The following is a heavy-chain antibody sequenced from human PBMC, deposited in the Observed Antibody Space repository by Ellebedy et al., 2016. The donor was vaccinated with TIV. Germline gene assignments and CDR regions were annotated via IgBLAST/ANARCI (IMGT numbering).Heavy chain of an antibody. J-gene: IGHJ4*02. Sequence: AASVKVSCKVSGYTLTELSMHWVRQAPGKGLEWMGGFDPEDGETIYAQKFQGRVTMTEDTSTDTAYMELSSLRSYDTAVYYCAITDDSGFNIWGQGALVTVSS. V-gene: IGHV1-24*01. CDR1: GYTLTELS. D-gene: IGHD1-14*01. CDR3: AITDDSGFNI. CDR2: FDPEDGET.